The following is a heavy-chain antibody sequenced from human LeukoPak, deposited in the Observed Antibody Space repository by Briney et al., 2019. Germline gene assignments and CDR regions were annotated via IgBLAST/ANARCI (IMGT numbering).Heavy chain of an antibody. J-gene: IGHJ4*02. CDR1: GGSFSGYY. D-gene: IGHD6-13*01. Sequence: SETLSLTCAVYGGSFSGYYWSWIRQPPGKGLEWIGDINHSGSTNYNPSLKSRVTISVDTSKNQFSLKVSSVTAADTAVYYCASGGIGSSWYRDRFVYDYWGQGTLVTVSS. CDR3: ASGGIGSSWYRDRFVYDY. CDR2: INHSGST. V-gene: IGHV4-34*01.